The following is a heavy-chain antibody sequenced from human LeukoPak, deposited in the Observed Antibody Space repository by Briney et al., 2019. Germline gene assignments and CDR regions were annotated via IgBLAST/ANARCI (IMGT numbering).Heavy chain of an antibody. CDR2: IYSGDRT. D-gene: IGHD6-13*01. Sequence: GGSLRLSCVASGLSVRGSYMSWVRQAPGKELEWVSVIYSGDRTYYADSVKGRFTISRDTSKNTLYLQMNNLRADDTTMYYCTRDLAGTTWSENDYWGQGTLVTISS. J-gene: IGHJ4*02. CDR1: GLSVRGSY. V-gene: IGHV3-53*01. CDR3: TRDLAGTTWSENDY.